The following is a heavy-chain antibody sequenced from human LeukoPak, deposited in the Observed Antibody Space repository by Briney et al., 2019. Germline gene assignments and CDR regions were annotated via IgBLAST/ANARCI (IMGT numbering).Heavy chain of an antibody. CDR3: ARQREGALDY. Sequence: SETLSLTCTVSGGSISSYYCSWIRQPAGKGLEWIGRIYTSGSTNYNPSLKSRVTMSVDTSKNQFSLQLNSVTPEDTAVYYCARQREGALDYWGQGTLVAVSS. V-gene: IGHV4-4*07. J-gene: IGHJ4*02. CDR2: IYTSGST. CDR1: GGSISSYY.